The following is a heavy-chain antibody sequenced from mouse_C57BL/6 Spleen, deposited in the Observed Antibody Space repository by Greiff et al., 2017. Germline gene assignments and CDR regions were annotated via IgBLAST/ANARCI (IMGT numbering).Heavy chain of an antibody. CDR2: ISNGGGST. CDR1: GFTFSDYY. J-gene: IGHJ4*01. V-gene: IGHV5-12*01. Sequence: EVKLVESGGGLVQPGGSLKLSCAASGFTFSDYYMYWVRQTPEKRLEWVAYISNGGGSTYYPDTVKGRFTISRDNAKNTLYLQMSRLKSEDTAMYYCARRVGSYAMDYWGQGTSVTVSS. CDR3: ARRVGSYAMDY.